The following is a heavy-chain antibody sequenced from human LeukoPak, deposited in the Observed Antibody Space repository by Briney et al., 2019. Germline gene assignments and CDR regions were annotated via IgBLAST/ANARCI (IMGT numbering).Heavy chain of an antibody. V-gene: IGHV3-23*01. CDR2: ISGSGGST. CDR3: AKVLSYDILTGYDY. D-gene: IGHD3-9*01. J-gene: IGHJ4*02. CDR1: GFTFSSYA. Sequence: GGSLRLSCAASGFTFSSYAMSWVPQAPGKGLEWVSAISGSGGSTYYADSVKGRFTISRDNSKNTLYLQMNRLRAEDTAVYYCAKVLSYDILTGYDYWGQGTLVTVSS.